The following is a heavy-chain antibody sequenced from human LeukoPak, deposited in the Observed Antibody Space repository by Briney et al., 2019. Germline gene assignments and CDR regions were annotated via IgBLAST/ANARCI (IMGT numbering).Heavy chain of an antibody. CDR3: ARDLYSSSWYGNYYYYGMDV. Sequence: ASVKVSCMASGYTFTGYYMHWVRQAPGQGLEWMGWINPNSGGTNYAQKFQGWVTMTRDTSISTAYMELSRLRSDDTAVYYCARDLYSSSWYGNYYYYGMDVWGQGTTVTVSS. CDR2: INPNSGGT. CDR1: GYTFTGYY. V-gene: IGHV1-2*04. D-gene: IGHD6-13*01. J-gene: IGHJ6*02.